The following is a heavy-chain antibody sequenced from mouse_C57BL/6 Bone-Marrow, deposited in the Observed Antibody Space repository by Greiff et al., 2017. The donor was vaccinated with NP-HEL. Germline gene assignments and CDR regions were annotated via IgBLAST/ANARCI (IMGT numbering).Heavy chain of an antibody. J-gene: IGHJ1*03. CDR3: ARWLLPWYFDV. V-gene: IGHV1-69*01. Sequence: QVQLQQPGAELVMPGASVKLSCKASGYTFTSYWMHWVKQRPGQGLEWIGEIDPSDSYTNYNQKFKGKSTLTVDKSSSTAYMQLSSLTSEDSAVYYCARWLLPWYFDVWGTGTTGTVSS. CDR1: GYTFTSYW. D-gene: IGHD2-3*01. CDR2: IDPSDSYT.